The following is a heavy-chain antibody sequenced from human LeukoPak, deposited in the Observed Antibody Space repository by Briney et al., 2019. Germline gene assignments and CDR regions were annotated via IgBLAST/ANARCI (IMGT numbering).Heavy chain of an antibody. CDR1: GDSISSYY. V-gene: IGHV4-59*01. CDR3: ARGSSWSYYFDY. D-gene: IGHD6-13*01. Sequence: KPSETLSLTCAVSGDSISSYYWSWIRQPPGKGLEWIGYFHYSGSTNYSPSLKSRVTISIDTSKNQFSLKVSSVTAADTAVYYCARGSSWSYYFDYWGQGTLVTVSS. CDR2: FHYSGST. J-gene: IGHJ4*02.